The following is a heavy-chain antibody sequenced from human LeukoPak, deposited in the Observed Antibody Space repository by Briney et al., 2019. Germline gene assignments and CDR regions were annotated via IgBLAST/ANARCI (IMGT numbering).Heavy chain of an antibody. CDR2: IKNDGTVK. Sequence: GSLRLSRAASGFTFSYHWMTWVRQAPGKGLEWVANIKNDGTVKNYVDSVKGRFTISRDNAKNSLYLQMNSLRAEDTGVYYCAKDSYSKGDYWGQGVLVTVSS. V-gene: IGHV3-7*01. CDR3: AKDSYSKGDY. J-gene: IGHJ4*02. D-gene: IGHD5-18*01. CDR1: GFTFSYHW.